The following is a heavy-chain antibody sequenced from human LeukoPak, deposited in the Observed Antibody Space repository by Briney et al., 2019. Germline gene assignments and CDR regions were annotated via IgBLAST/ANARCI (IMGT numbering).Heavy chain of an antibody. J-gene: IGHJ3*02. CDR3: ARHHGAVADPLDAFDI. D-gene: IGHD6-19*01. Sequence: PSETLSLTCTVSGGSISSYYWSWIRQPPGKGLEWIGYIYYSGSTNYNPSLKSRVTISVDTSKNQFSLKLSSVTAADTAVYYCARHHGAVADPLDAFDIWGQGTMVTVSS. V-gene: IGHV4-59*08. CDR1: GGSISSYY. CDR2: IYYSGST.